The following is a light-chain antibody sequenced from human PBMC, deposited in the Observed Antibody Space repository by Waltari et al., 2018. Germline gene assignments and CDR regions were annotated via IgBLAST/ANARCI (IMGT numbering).Light chain of an antibody. Sequence: QSALTQPASVSGSPGQSITISCTGTSSAVGDSTSVSWYQQYPGKAPKLIISEVSHRPSGVSNRVSGSKSGNTASLTISGLQAEDEADYYCTSYTGSFTFVFGGGTELTVL. V-gene: IGLV2-14*01. CDR2: EVS. CDR1: SSAVGDSTS. CDR3: TSYTGSFTFV. J-gene: IGLJ3*02.